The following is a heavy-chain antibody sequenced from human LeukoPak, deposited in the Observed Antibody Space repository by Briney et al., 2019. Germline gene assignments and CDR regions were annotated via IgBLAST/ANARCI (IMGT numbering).Heavy chain of an antibody. V-gene: IGHV3-21*01. Sequence: GGSLRLSCAASGFTFSSYSMNWVRQAPGKGLGWVSSISSSSSYIYYADSVKGRFTISRDNAKNSLYLQMNSLRAEDTAVYYCARAVVVTAMGWYFDLWGRGTLVTVSS. D-gene: IGHD2-21*02. CDR1: GFTFSSYS. J-gene: IGHJ2*01. CDR3: ARAVVVTAMGWYFDL. CDR2: ISSSSSYI.